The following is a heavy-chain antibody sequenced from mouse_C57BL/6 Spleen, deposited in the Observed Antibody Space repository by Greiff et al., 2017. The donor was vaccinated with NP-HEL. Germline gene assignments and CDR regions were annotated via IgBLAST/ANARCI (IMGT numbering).Heavy chain of an antibody. V-gene: IGHV1-82*01. Sequence: VQLQQSGPELVKPGASVKISCKASGYAFSSSWMNWVKQRPGKGLEWIGRIYPGDGDTNYNGKFKGKATLTADKSSSTAYMQLSSLTSEDSAVYFCARSYYGSSYYAMDYWGQRTSVTVSS. CDR3: ARSYYGSSYYAMDY. J-gene: IGHJ4*01. CDR2: IYPGDGDT. D-gene: IGHD1-1*01. CDR1: GYAFSSSW.